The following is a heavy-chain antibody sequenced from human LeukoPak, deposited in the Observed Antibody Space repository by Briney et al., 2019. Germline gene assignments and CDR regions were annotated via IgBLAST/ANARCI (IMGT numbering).Heavy chain of an antibody. Sequence: GGSLRLSCAASGFTFSNYDMHWVRQATGKGLEWVSGIGTAGDIDAGSVKGRFTISRDNSKKTLYLQMNSMRAEDTAVYYCARCSGSYYYYYYYMDVWGKGTTVTISS. V-gene: IGHV3-13*01. CDR3: ARCSGSYYYYYYYMDV. CDR2: IGTAGDI. J-gene: IGHJ6*03. CDR1: GFTFSNYD. D-gene: IGHD3-10*02.